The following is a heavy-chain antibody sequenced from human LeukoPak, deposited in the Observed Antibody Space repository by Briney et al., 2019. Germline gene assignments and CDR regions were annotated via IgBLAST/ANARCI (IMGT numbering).Heavy chain of an antibody. D-gene: IGHD2-2*01. CDR1: GGSFSGYY. J-gene: IGHJ6*03. V-gene: IGHV4-34*01. CDR2: INHSGST. Sequence: SETLSLSCAVYGGSFSGYYWSWIRQPPGKGLEWIGEINHSGSTNYNPSLKSRVTISVDTSKNQFSLKLSSVTAADTAVYYCASLGRKSYCSSTSCYRYYYYYMDVWGKGTTVTVSS. CDR3: ASLGRKSYCSSTSCYRYYYYYMDV.